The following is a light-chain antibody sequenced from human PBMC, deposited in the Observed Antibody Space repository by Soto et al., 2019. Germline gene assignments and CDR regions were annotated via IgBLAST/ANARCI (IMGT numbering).Light chain of an antibody. J-gene: IGKJ1*01. CDR3: QKYNAAPRT. CDR2: AAS. CDR1: QGISNY. Sequence: DIQRTQSPSVLSASLGDRVTITCRASQGISNYLAWYQQKPGKVPKLLIYAASTLQSGVPSRFSGSGSGTDFTLSISSLQPEDVATYYCQKYNAAPRTFGQGTKVDIK. V-gene: IGKV1-27*01.